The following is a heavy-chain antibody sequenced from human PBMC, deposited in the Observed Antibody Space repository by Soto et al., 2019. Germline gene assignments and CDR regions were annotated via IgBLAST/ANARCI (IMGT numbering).Heavy chain of an antibody. CDR3: ATQYFDWLLFDY. CDR1: GYTFTSYD. D-gene: IGHD3-9*01. CDR2: MNPNSGNT. Sequence: ASVKVPCKASGYTFTSYDINWVRQATGQGLEWMGWMNPNSGNTGYAQKFQGRVTMTRNTSISTAYMELSSLRSEDTAVYYCATQYFDWLLFDYWGQGTPVTVSS. J-gene: IGHJ4*02. V-gene: IGHV1-8*01.